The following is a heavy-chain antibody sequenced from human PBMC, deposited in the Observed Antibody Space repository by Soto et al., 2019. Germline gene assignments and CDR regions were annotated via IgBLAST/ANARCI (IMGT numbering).Heavy chain of an antibody. V-gene: IGHV4-30-4*01. CDR2: IYYSGST. J-gene: IGHJ2*01. CDR1: GGSISSGDYY. D-gene: IGHD3-22*01. CDR3: ARGRRNYDSSGYSGAYWYFDL. Sequence: NPSETLSLTCTVSGGSISSGDYYWSWIRQPPGKGLEWIGYIYYSGSTYYNPSLKSRVTISVDTSKNQFSLKLSSVTAADTAVYYCARGRRNYDSSGYSGAYWYFDLWGRGTLVTVSS.